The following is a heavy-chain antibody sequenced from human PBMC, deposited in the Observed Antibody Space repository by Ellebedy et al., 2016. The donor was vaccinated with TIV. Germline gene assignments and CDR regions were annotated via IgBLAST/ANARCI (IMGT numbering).Heavy chain of an antibody. CDR2: ISGSSSSI. V-gene: IGHV3-48*01. CDR3: ARVPFGVASLFYYYGMDV. J-gene: IGHJ6*02. Sequence: PGGSLRLSCAASGFTFDDYPIRWVRQAPGKGPEWLSYISGSSSSIYYVDSVKGRFTISRDNAKNSLYLQMNSLRAEDTAVYYCARVPFGVASLFYYYGMDVWGQGTTVIVSS. CDR1: GFTFDDYP. D-gene: IGHD3-3*01.